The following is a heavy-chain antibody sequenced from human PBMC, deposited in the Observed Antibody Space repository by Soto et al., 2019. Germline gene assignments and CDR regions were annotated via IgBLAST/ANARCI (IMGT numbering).Heavy chain of an antibody. CDR2: IYYGGRT. D-gene: IGHD2-2*01. Sequence: SETLSLTCTVSGGSISSYYWSWIRQPPGKGLEWVGDIYYGGRTSYNHSPKSRVTIYLATYKSQFSLRLNSVPAADTAVYYCARLGASYQSLEPWGPGPLVTVSS. CDR1: GGSISSYY. V-gene: IGHV4-59*08. J-gene: IGHJ5*02. CDR3: ARLGASYQSLEP.